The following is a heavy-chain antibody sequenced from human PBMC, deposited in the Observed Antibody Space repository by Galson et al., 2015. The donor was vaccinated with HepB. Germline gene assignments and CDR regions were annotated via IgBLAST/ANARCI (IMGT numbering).Heavy chain of an antibody. CDR2: INPNSGGT. V-gene: IGHV1-2*06. D-gene: IGHD4-11*01. CDR1: GYTFTGYY. CDR3: ARQTTTTVIYHGMDV. Sequence: SVKVSCKASGYTFTGYYMHWVRQAPGQGLEWMGRINPNSGGTDYAQKFQGRVTMTRDTSISIAYMELSSLRSDDTAVYYCARQTTTTVIYHGMDVWGQGTTVTVS. J-gene: IGHJ6*02.